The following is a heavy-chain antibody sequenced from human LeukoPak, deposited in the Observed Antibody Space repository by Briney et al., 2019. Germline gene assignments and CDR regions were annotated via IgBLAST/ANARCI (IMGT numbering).Heavy chain of an antibody. D-gene: IGHD3-3*01. J-gene: IGHJ6*02. CDR1: GFTFSSYW. V-gene: IGHV3-7*03. CDR2: IKQDGSEK. CDR3: ARSGDYDFWSGYYTWNYYDYYGMDV. Sequence: GGSLRLSCAASGFTFSSYWMSWVRQAPGKGLEWVANIKQDGSEKYYVDSVKGRFTISRDNAKNSLYLQMNSLRAEDTAVYYCARSGDYDFWSGYYTWNYYDYYGMDVWGQGTTVTVSS.